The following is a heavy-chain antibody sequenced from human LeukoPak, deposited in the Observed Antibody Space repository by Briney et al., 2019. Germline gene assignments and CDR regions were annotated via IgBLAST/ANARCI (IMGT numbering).Heavy chain of an antibody. J-gene: IGHJ4*02. CDR2: ISTGSSFI. CDR3: ARTDYYDKSIDY. V-gene: IGHV3-21*01. CDR1: GFTFGSYS. D-gene: IGHD3-22*01. Sequence: GGSLRLSCAASGFTFGSYSMNWVRQAPGKGLEWVSSISTGSSFIYYADSVKGRFTISRDIAKNSLYLQMNSLRTEDTAVYYCARTDYYDKSIDYWGQGTLVTVSS.